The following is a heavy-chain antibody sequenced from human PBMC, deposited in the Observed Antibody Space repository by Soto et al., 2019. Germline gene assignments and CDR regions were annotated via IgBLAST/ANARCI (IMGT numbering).Heavy chain of an antibody. Sequence: SETLSLTCSVSGASVSSYYWSWVRQSPETGLEWIGYIYYTGSTSYNPSLRSRVTMSIDTSKNQFSLNLNSVTATDTAVYYCARHEGTGTYYFDYWGQGTLVTVSS. CDR1: GASVSSYY. D-gene: IGHD1-1*01. CDR2: IYYTGST. J-gene: IGHJ4*02. CDR3: ARHEGTGTYYFDY. V-gene: IGHV4-59*08.